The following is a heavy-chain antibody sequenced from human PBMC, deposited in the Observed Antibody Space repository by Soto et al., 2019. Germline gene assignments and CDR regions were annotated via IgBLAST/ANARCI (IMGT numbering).Heavy chain of an antibody. Sequence: SVKVSCKASGYTFTSYGISWVRQAPGQGLEWMGWISAYNGNTNYAQKLQGRVTMTTDTSASTAYMELRSLRSDDTAVYYCARDKCSRTSCYPYCYYGMDVWGQGTT. CDR1: GYTFTSYG. V-gene: IGHV1-18*04. CDR2: ISAYNGNT. J-gene: IGHJ6*02. CDR3: ARDKCSRTSCYPYCYYGMDV. D-gene: IGHD2-2*01.